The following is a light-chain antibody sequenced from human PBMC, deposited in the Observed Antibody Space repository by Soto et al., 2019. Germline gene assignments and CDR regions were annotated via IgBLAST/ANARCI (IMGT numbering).Light chain of an antibody. J-gene: IGKJ1*01. CDR2: GAS. V-gene: IGKV3-20*01. Sequence: EIVLTQSPGTLSLSPGEGATLSCRASQSVTKNYLAWYQQRPGQAPRLLIYGASLRATGIPDRFSGSGSGTDFTLTIGRLEPEDFALYYCQQYSASPRTFGPVTKVEIK. CDR1: QSVTKNY. CDR3: QQYSASPRT.